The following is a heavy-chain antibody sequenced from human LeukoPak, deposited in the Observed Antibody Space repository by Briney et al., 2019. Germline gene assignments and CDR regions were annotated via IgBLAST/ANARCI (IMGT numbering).Heavy chain of an antibody. CDR3: AKDQEQLVLSFDY. V-gene: IGHV3-23*01. CDR2: ISGSGGST. CDR1: GFTFSSYA. D-gene: IGHD6-13*01. J-gene: IGHJ4*02. Sequence: GGSLRLSCAASGFTFSSYAMIWVRQAPGKGLEWVSAISGSGGSTYYADSVKGRFTISRDNSKNTLYLQMNSLRAEDTAVYYCAKDQEQLVLSFDYWGQGTLVTVSS.